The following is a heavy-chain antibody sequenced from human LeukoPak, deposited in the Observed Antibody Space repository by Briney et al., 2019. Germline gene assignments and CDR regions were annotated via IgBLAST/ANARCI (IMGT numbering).Heavy chain of an antibody. J-gene: IGHJ5*02. Sequence: GGSLRLSCAASGFTFSSYSMNWVRQAPGKGLEWVSAISSSGSGTYYADSVKGRFTISRDNSKNTLYLQMNSLRAEDTAVYYCARPLIAAAGKGWFDPWGQGTLVTVSS. CDR1: GFTFSSYS. CDR3: ARPLIAAAGKGWFDP. CDR2: ISSSGSGT. D-gene: IGHD6-13*01. V-gene: IGHV3-23*01.